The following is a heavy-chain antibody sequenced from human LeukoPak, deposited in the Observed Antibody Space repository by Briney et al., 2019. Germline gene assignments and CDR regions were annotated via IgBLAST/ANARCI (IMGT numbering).Heavy chain of an antibody. CDR2: ISSSGFTL. Sequence: SGXXXXXYXMNWVRQAPGKGLXWVSYISSSGFTLNYADSVKGRFTISRDNAKNSLYLQMKSLRAEDTAVYYXXXXXXXXXXXXXXXXVWGKXXTXTVSS. J-gene: IGHJ6*04. CDR1: GXXXXXYX. CDR3: XXXXXXXXXXXXXXXV. V-gene: IGHV3-48*01.